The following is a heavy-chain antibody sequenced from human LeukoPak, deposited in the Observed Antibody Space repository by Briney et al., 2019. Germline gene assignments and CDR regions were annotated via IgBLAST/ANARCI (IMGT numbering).Heavy chain of an antibody. Sequence: ASVKVSCKASGYTFTNYGISWVRQAPGQGLEWMGWISAYNGNTNYAHQLQGRVTMTTDASTRTAYMELRSLRSEDTAFYYCARDGYCSGPSCYNFEYWGQGTLVTVSS. J-gene: IGHJ4*02. CDR1: GYTFTNYG. CDR3: ARDGYCSGPSCYNFEY. D-gene: IGHD2-2*02. CDR2: ISAYNGNT. V-gene: IGHV1-18*01.